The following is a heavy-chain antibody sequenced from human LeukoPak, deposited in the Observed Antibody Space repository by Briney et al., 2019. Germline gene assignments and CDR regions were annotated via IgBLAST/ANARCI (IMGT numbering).Heavy chain of an antibody. Sequence: PSETLSLTCTVSGGSISSYYWSWIRQPAGKGLEWVANIKPDGSETYYVDSVKGRFTISKDSTRNSLYLQVNSLRAEDTAVYYCAKDLNYDSSGYSPHYWGQGTLVTVSS. J-gene: IGHJ4*02. CDR1: GGSISSYY. V-gene: IGHV3-7*01. D-gene: IGHD3-22*01. CDR2: IKPDGSET. CDR3: AKDLNYDSSGYSPHY.